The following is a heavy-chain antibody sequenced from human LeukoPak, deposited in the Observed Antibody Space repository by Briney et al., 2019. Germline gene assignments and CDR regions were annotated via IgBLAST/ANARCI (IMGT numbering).Heavy chain of an antibody. CDR3: ARGIIGKMATRLLFDY. CDR2: IYHSGST. CDR1: GGSISSGGYS. J-gene: IGHJ4*02. D-gene: IGHD5-24*01. V-gene: IGHV4-30-2*01. Sequence: PSETLSLTCAVSGGSISSGGYSWSWIRQPPGKGLEWIGYIYHSGSTYYNPSLKSRVTISVDRSKNQFSLKLSSVTAADTAVYYCARGIIGKMATRLLFDYWGQGTLVTVSS.